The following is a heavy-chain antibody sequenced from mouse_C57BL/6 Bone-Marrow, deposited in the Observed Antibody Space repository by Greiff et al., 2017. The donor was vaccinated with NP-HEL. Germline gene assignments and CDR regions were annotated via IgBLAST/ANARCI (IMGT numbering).Heavy chain of an antibody. CDR3: ARNYYGSSPYFDY. V-gene: IGHV1-72*01. CDR2: IDPNSGGT. Sequence: VKLQESGAELVKPGASVKLSCKASGYTFTSYWMHWVKQRPGRGLEWIGRIDPNSGGTKYNEKFKSKATLTVDKPSSTAYMQLSSLTSEDSAVYYCARNYYGSSPYFDYWGQGTTLTVSS. J-gene: IGHJ2*01. CDR1: GYTFTSYW. D-gene: IGHD1-1*01.